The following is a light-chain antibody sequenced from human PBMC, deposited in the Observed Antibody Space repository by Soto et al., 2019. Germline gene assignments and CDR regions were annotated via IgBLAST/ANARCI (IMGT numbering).Light chain of an antibody. CDR3: QQSYSTPRT. J-gene: IGKJ1*01. V-gene: IGKV1-39*01. Sequence: DIQMTQSPSSLSASVGARVPITCRASQSISNYLNWYQQKPGKAPELLIYLASSLQSGVPSRFSGSGSGTDFTLTISSLQPEDFATYYCQQSYSTPRTFGQGTKVDIK. CDR1: QSISNY. CDR2: LAS.